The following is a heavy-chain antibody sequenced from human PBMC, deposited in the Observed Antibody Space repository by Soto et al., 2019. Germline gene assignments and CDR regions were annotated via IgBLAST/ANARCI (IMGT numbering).Heavy chain of an antibody. D-gene: IGHD2-2*01. CDR3: ARDSDCSSTSCFEP. J-gene: IGHJ5*02. CDR2: INPNSGGT. Sequence: ASVKVSCKASGYTFTGYYMHWVRQAPGQGLEWMGWINPNSGGTNYAQKFQGWVTMTRDTPISTAYMELSRLRSDDTAVYYCARDSDCSSTSCFEPWGQGTLVTVSS. CDR1: GYTFTGYY. V-gene: IGHV1-2*04.